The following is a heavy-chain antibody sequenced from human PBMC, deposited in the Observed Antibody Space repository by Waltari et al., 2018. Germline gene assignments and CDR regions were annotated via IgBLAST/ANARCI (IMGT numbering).Heavy chain of an antibody. V-gene: IGHV4-59*01. CDR2: IYYTGCT. D-gene: IGHD2-15*01. CDR3: ATTGICGGGSCYSGVSDY. J-gene: IGHJ4*02. Sequence: QLQLQESGPGLVKPSETLSLTCTVSGGSISTYYWSWIRQPPGKGLEWLGYIYYTGCTNYHPSLNGRVTMSVDPTKTQCSLKLSSVTAAYTAVYYCATTGICGGGSCYSGVSDYWGQGTLVTVSS. CDR1: GGSISTYY.